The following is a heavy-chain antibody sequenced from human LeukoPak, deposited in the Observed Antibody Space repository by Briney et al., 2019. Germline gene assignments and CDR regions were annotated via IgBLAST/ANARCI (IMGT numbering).Heavy chain of an antibody. CDR1: GGSISSGGYY. CDR3: ARAVSGHYYDSTRADY. J-gene: IGHJ4*02. CDR2: IYYSGST. D-gene: IGHD3-22*01. Sequence: SETLSLTCTVSGGSISSGGYYWGWIRQHPGKGLEWIGYIYYSGSTYYNPSLKSRVTISVDTSKNQFSLKLSSVTAADTAVYYCARAVSGHYYDSTRADYWGQGTLVTVSS. V-gene: IGHV4-31*03.